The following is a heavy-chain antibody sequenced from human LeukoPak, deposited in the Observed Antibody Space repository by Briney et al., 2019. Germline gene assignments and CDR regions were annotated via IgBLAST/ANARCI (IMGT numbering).Heavy chain of an antibody. V-gene: IGHV1-46*01. Sequence: ASVKLSCKASGYTFSGIYVYWVRQGPGQGLEWMGIIRVSGGRTDNAQKFQGRVTMTRDMSTSTVNMELSNLRSEDTAVYYCAREPPESYHFDYWGQGTLVTVSS. D-gene: IGHD2-2*01. CDR2: IRVSGGRT. CDR1: GYTFSGIY. CDR3: AREPPESYHFDY. J-gene: IGHJ4*02.